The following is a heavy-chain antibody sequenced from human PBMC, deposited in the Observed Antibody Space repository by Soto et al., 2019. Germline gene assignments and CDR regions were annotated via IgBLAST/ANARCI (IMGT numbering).Heavy chain of an antibody. CDR2: ISYDGSNK. J-gene: IGHJ3*02. V-gene: IGHV3-30-3*01. CDR1: GFTFSSYA. Sequence: QVQLVESGGGVVQPGRSLRLSCAASGFTFSSYAMHWVRQAPGKGLEWVAVISYDGSNKYYADSVKGRFTISRDNSKNTLYLQMNSLRAEDTAVYYCASEPGSEQWLVRGMSPSDAFDIWGQGTMVTVSS. D-gene: IGHD6-19*01. CDR3: ASEPGSEQWLVRGMSPSDAFDI.